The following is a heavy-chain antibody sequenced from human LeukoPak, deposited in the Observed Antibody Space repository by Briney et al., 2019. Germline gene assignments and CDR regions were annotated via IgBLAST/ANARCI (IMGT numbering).Heavy chain of an antibody. CDR3: AKDHYVSGRYDAFDI. CDR2: IDSSSSHI. D-gene: IGHD3-10*01. J-gene: IGHJ3*02. V-gene: IGHV3-21*04. CDR1: GFTFSNYI. Sequence: GGSLRLSCAASGFTFSNYIMNWVRQAPGKGLEWVSSIDSSSSHIYYSDSVKGRFTISRDNAKSSLDLQMNSLRAEDTAVYYCAKDHYVSGRYDAFDIWGQGTMVTVSS.